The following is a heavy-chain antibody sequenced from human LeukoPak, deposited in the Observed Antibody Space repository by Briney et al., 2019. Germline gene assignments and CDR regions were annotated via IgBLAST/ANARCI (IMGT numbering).Heavy chain of an antibody. CDR3: ASYRDGYTYFDY. V-gene: IGHV5-51*01. CDR2: IYPGDSDT. CDR1: GYSFTNYW. J-gene: IGHJ4*02. Sequence: SLNTSCKGSGYSFTNYWIAWVRQMPGKGLEWMGIIYPGDSDTRYSPSFQGQVTISADKSISTAYPQWSSLKASDTAMYYCASYRDGYTYFDYWGLGTLVTVSS. D-gene: IGHD5-24*01.